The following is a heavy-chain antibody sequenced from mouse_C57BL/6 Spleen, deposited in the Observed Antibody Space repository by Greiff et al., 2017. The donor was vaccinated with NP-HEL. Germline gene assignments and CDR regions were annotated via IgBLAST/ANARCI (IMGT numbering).Heavy chain of an antibody. J-gene: IGHJ1*03. CDR1: GYTFTSYG. V-gene: IGHV1-81*01. CDR2: IYPRSGNT. Sequence: QVQLQQSGAELARPGASVKLSCKASGYTFTSYGISWVKQRTGQGLEWIGEIYPRSGNTYYNEKFKGKATLTADKSSSTAYMELRSLTSEDSAVYFCASPLITTVVSWYFDVWGTGTTVTVSS. CDR3: ASPLITTVVSWYFDV. D-gene: IGHD1-1*01.